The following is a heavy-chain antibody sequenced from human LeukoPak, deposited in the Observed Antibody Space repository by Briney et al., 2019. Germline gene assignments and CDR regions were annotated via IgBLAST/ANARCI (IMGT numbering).Heavy chain of an antibody. D-gene: IGHD3-16*01. J-gene: IGHJ5*02. Sequence: PGGSLRLSCAASGFTVSNNYMNWVRQAPGKGLEWVSIIYSGDNTYYTDSVKGRFTISRDNSKNTLYLQMNSLRAEDTAVYYCARPWGSWGQGTLVTVSS. CDR1: GFTVSNNY. CDR2: IYSGDNT. CDR3: ARPWGS. V-gene: IGHV3-53*01.